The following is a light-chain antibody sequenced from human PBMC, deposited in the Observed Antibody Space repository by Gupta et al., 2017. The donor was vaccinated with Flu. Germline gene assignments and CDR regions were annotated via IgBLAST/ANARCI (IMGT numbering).Light chain of an antibody. CDR2: GHS. CDR3: QSYDNSLSGVV. CDR1: SSNIGAGYD. V-gene: IGLV1-40*01. Sequence: QSVLTQPPSVSRAPGLRVTISCTGSSSNIGAGYDVHWYQQLPGTAPKLLIYGHSNRPSGVPDRFSGSKSGTSASLAITGLQAEDEADYYCQSYDNSLSGVVFGGGTKLTVL. J-gene: IGLJ2*01.